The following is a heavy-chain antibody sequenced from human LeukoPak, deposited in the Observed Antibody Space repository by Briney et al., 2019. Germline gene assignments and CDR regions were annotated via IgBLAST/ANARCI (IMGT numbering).Heavy chain of an antibody. Sequence: SETLSLTCAVYGGSFSGYYWSWIRQPPGKGLEWIGEINHSGSTNYNPSLKSRVTISVDTSKSQFSLKLSSVTAADTAVYYCARGPGVLEWSYYYYYGMDVWGQGTTVTVSS. CDR2: INHSGST. J-gene: IGHJ6*02. CDR3: ARGPGVLEWSYYYYYGMDV. CDR1: GGSFSGYY. D-gene: IGHD3-3*01. V-gene: IGHV4-34*01.